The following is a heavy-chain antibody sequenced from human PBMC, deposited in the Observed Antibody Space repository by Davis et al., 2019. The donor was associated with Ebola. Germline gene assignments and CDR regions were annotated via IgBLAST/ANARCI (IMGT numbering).Heavy chain of an antibody. CDR2: IIPGFGAG. CDR3: ARSPYYDFWSEFDY. CDR1: GDTFSVDT. J-gene: IGHJ4*02. Sequence: SVKVSCKASGDTFSVDTITWVRQAPGQGLEWMGGIIPGFGAGNYAQKFQGRVTITADESTTTAFMELRSLRADDTAVYYCARSPYYDFWSEFDYWGQGTLVTVSS. D-gene: IGHD3-3*01. V-gene: IGHV1-69*13.